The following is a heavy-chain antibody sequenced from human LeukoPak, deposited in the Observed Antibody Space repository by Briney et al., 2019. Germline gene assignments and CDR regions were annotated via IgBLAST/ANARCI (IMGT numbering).Heavy chain of an antibody. J-gene: IGHJ5*02. Sequence: SETLSLTCSVSGYSISSGYYWGWIRPPPGKGVEWIGSIYHSGSTYYNPSLKRRVIISVDTSKNQFSLKLSSVTAADTAVYYCARKQQVALYNWFDPWGQGTLVTVSS. CDR1: GYSISSGYY. D-gene: IGHD6-13*01. V-gene: IGHV4-38-2*02. CDR3: ARKQQVALYNWFDP. CDR2: IYHSGST.